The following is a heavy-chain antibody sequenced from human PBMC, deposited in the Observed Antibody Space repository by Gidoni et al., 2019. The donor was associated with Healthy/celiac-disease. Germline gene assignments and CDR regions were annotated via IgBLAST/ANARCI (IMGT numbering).Heavy chain of an antibody. J-gene: IGHJ1*01. CDR2: ISYDGSNK. CDR1: GFTFSSYD. D-gene: IGHD3-22*01. Sequence: QVQLVESGGGVVQPGRSLSISCAASGFTFSSYDMHWVRQAPGTGLEWVAVISYDGSNKYYADSVKGRFTISRDNSKNTLYLQMNSLRAEDTAVYYCARENGGYYDSSGYRLAEYFQHWGQGTLVTVSS. V-gene: IGHV3-30-3*01. CDR3: ARENGGYYDSSGYRLAEYFQH.